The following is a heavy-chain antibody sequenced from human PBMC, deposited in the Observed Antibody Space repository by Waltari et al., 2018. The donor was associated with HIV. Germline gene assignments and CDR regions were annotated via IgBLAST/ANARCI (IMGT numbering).Heavy chain of an antibody. J-gene: IGHJ4*02. CDR2: AKQGGSEK. Sequence: EVLLVESGGGLVQPGGSLRLSCTASGFMFPSDWMSWVRQAPGKGLGSVANAKQGGSEKYYVDSVRCRFTISSDNGKNVLYLQRNSLRAEDTAMYYCATSRTCDYWGQGTLVTVSS. CDR3: ATSRTCDY. CDR1: GFMFPSDW. V-gene: IGHV3-7*01. D-gene: IGHD2-2*01.